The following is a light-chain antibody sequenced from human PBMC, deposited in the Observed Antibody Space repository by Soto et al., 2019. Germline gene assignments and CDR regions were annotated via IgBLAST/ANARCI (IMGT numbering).Light chain of an antibody. CDR3: QQYSDWPIT. Sequence: EIVLTQSPVTLSSSPGDRATFHCTASQSINSNLAWYQQQPGQDTRLLIYGASTRDTAVPDRVSGSGSGTDVTLTITSLQSDDWAVDVGQQYSDWPITFGQGTRLEIK. CDR1: QSINSN. J-gene: IGKJ5*01. V-gene: IGKV3-15*01. CDR2: GAS.